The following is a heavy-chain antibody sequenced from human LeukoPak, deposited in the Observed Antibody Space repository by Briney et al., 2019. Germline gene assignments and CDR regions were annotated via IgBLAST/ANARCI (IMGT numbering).Heavy chain of an antibody. Sequence: GASVKVSCKASGYTFTSYYMHWVRQAPGQGLEWMGGIIPIFGTANYAQKFQGRVTITTDESTSTAYMELSSLRSEDTAVYYCARSRADYSNYPGHPIEWGQGTLVTVSS. D-gene: IGHD4-11*01. CDR3: ARSRADYSNYPGHPIE. CDR1: GYTFTSYY. CDR2: IIPIFGTA. V-gene: IGHV1-69*05. J-gene: IGHJ4*02.